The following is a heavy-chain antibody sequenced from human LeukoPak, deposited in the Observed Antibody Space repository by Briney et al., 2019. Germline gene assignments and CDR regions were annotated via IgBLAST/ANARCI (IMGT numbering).Heavy chain of an antibody. CDR1: GGSISSGSYY. Sequence: SETLSLTCSVSGGSISSGSYYWGWIRQPAGRGLEWIGRVHTSGSTNYKPSLKSRVTISLDTSKNQFSLNLSSVTAADTAVYYCARSTSGDYYDYWGQGALVTVSS. V-gene: IGHV4-61*02. J-gene: IGHJ4*02. CDR3: ARSTSGDYYDY. CDR2: VHTSGST. D-gene: IGHD3-10*01.